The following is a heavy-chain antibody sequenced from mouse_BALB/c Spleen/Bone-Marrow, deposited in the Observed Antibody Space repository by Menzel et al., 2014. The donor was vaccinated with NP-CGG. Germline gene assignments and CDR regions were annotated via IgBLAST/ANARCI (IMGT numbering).Heavy chain of an antibody. V-gene: IGHV1-80*01. D-gene: IGHD1-1*01. Sequence: VMLVESGAELVRPGSSVKISCKASGYVFSSYWMIWVRQRPGQGLEWIGQIYPGDGDTNYNGKFKGKATLTADKSSSTAYMQRSSLTSEDSAVYFCARSGYGSNYDYWGQGTTLTVSS. J-gene: IGHJ2*01. CDR3: ARSGYGSNYDY. CDR1: GYVFSSYW. CDR2: IYPGDGDT.